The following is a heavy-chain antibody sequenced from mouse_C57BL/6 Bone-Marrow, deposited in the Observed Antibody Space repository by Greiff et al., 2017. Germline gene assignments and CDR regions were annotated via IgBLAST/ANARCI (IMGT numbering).Heavy chain of an antibody. CDR3: ARWGLDYYGSSYFDWYFDV. Sequence: QVQLKQPGAELVRPGSSVKLSCKASGYTFTSYWMHWVKQRPIQGLEWIGNIDPSDSETHYNQKFKDKATLTVDKSSSTAYMQLSSLTSEDSAVYYCARWGLDYYGSSYFDWYFDVGGTGTTVTVSS. CDR1: GYTFTSYW. V-gene: IGHV1-52*01. D-gene: IGHD1-1*01. J-gene: IGHJ1*03. CDR2: IDPSDSET.